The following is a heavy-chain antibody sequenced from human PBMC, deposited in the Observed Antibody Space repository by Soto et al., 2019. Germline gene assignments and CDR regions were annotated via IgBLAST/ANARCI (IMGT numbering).Heavy chain of an antibody. D-gene: IGHD3-16*01. CDR1: GFSLSTSGVG. Sequence: QITLKESGPPLVKPTQTLTLTCTFSGFSLSTSGVGVGWIRQPPGKALEWLALIYWDYDERYSPSLKSRLTTTTATSKNQMVLTMTNMDPVDTATYSCAHSRRGSYFDYWGQGTLVTVSS. CDR2: IYWDYDE. CDR3: AHSRRGSYFDY. V-gene: IGHV2-5*02. J-gene: IGHJ4*02.